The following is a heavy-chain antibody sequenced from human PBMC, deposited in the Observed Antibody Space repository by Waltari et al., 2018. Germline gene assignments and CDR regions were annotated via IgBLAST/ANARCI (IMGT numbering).Heavy chain of an antibody. V-gene: IGHV3-74*01. CDR2: INADGSTT. CDR3: ARALYYLPDY. Sequence: EVQLVEAGGGLFQPGGSVRLSCVGSGFTLSPYWIHWVRQAPGKGLVWVSRINADGSTTNYADSVKGRFTISRDNAKNTAYLQINSLRAEDTAVYCCARALYYLPDYWGQGTLVTVSS. CDR1: GFTLSPYW. D-gene: IGHD3-16*02. J-gene: IGHJ4*02.